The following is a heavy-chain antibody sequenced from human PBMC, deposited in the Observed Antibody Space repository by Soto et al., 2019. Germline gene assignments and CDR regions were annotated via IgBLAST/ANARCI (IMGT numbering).Heavy chain of an antibody. CDR2: IYFRGNT. J-gene: IGHJ4*02. CDR3: ARQDLLYRPRPLDY. Sequence: PSETLSLTCSVSGDSINSDKYYWGWIRQPPGKGLEWIGSIYFRGNTYYNPSLQTRVTISLDKSKSQFSLKLNSVTAADTAVYYCARQDLLYRPRPLDYWGQGTLVTVSS. CDR1: GDSINSDKYY. V-gene: IGHV4-39*01. D-gene: IGHD2-2*02.